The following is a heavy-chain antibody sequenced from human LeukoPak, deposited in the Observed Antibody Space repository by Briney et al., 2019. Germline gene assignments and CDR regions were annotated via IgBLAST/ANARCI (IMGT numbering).Heavy chain of an antibody. CDR1: GGSINSGSYY. CDR3: ARWGTLMGFDY. D-gene: IGHD3-16*01. V-gene: IGHV4-61*02. CDR2: IYTSGST. J-gene: IGHJ4*02. Sequence: SETLSLTCTVSGGSINSGSYYWSWIRQPAGTGLEWIGRIYTSGSTNYNPSLESRVTISVDTSKNQFSLKLSSVTAADTAVYYCARWGTLMGFDYWGQGTLVTVSS.